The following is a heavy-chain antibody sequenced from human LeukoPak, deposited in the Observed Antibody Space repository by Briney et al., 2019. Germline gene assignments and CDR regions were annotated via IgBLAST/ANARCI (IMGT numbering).Heavy chain of an antibody. J-gene: IGHJ4*02. V-gene: IGHV3-11*04. CDR1: GFTFSSYA. CDR2: ISSGGSST. Sequence: GGSLRLSCAASGFTFSSYAMSWIRQAPGKGLEWVSYISSGGSSTYYADSVKGRFTISRDNSKSSLYLQMNSLRAEDTAVYYCARGGITMIVVVDGFDYWGQGTLVTVSS. CDR3: ARGGITMIVVVDGFDY. D-gene: IGHD3-22*01.